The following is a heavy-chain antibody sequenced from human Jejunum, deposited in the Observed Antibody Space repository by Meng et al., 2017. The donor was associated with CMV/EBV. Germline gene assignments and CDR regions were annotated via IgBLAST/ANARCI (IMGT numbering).Heavy chain of an antibody. CDR1: GASISNRSYY. CDR3: VRVSAVAHPPYYFDY. CDR2: VYYTGST. D-gene: IGHD4-23*01. V-gene: IGHV4-39*07. Sequence: SGASISNRSYYWSWIRQPPGKGLEWIGAVYYTGSTYYNPSLKSRLTISGDTSKNQFSLDLSSVSAADTAVYYCVRVSAVAHPPYYFDYWGQGTLVTVSS. J-gene: IGHJ4*02.